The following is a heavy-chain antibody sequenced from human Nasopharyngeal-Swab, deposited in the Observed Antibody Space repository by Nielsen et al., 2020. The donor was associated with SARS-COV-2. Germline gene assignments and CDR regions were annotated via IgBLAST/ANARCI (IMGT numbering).Heavy chain of an antibody. Sequence: SETLSLTCTVSGGSISSYYWSWIRQPPGKGLEWIGYLYYSGSTNYNPSLKSRVTISVDTSKNQFSLKLSSVTAADTAVYYCARGDFDWLFNNWFDPWGQGTLVTVSS. J-gene: IGHJ5*02. CDR2: LYYSGST. D-gene: IGHD3-9*01. CDR3: ARGDFDWLFNNWFDP. CDR1: GGSISSYY. V-gene: IGHV4-59*01.